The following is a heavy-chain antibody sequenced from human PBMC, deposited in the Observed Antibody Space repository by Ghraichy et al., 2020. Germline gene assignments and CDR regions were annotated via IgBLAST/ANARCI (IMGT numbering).Heavy chain of an antibody. J-gene: IGHJ5*02. V-gene: IGHV4-34*01. CDR1: GGSFSGYY. CDR3: ARSYCSGGSCYFRFDP. Sequence: SETLSLTCAVYGGSFSGYYWSWIRQPPGKGLEWIGEINDSGSTNYNPSLKSRVTISVDTSKNQFSLKLSSVTAADTAVYYCARSYCSGGSCYFRFDPWGQGTLVTVSS. CDR2: INDSGST. D-gene: IGHD2-15*01.